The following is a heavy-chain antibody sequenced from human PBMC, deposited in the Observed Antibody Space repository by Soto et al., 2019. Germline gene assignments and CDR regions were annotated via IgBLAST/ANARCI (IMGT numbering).Heavy chain of an antibody. V-gene: IGHV3-30*18. Sequence: QMQLVEYGGGVVQPGRSLRVSCEASGFIFSTYGMHWVRQAPGKGLEWVAVISYDGRNKYYADSVRGRFTISRDNSKNTLHLQMNSLRGEDTAVYYCAKDTATAITSYYFYGMDVWGQGTTVTVSS. CDR1: GFIFSTYG. CDR2: ISYDGRNK. D-gene: IGHD5-12*01. CDR3: AKDTATAITSYYFYGMDV. J-gene: IGHJ6*02.